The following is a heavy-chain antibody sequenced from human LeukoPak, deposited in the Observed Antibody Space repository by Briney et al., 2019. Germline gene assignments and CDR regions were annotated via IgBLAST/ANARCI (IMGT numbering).Heavy chain of an antibody. Sequence: PSETLSLTCTDSDGSISNYYWSWIRQPPGKGLEWIGHIYYSGSTNYNPSLKSRVTISVGTSNNQFSLKLSSVTTADTAVYYCARVGTVTSFDHWGQGTLVTVSS. V-gene: IGHV4-59*01. J-gene: IGHJ4*02. CDR1: DGSISNYY. CDR3: ARVGTVTSFDH. D-gene: IGHD4-17*01. CDR2: IYYSGST.